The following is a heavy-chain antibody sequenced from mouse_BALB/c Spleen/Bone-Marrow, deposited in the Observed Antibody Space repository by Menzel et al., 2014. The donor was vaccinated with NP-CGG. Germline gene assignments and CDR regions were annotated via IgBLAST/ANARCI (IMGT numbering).Heavy chain of an antibody. J-gene: IGHJ2*01. D-gene: IGHD2-14*01. CDR1: GFTFXSYT. CDR3: ARAYYRYPFDY. Sequence: EVKLVESGGGLVKPGGSLKLSCAASGFTFXSYTMSWVRQTPEKRLEWVATISSGGGNTYYPDSMKGRFTISRDNAKNSLYLQMSSLRSEDTALYYCARAYYRYPFDYWGQGTTLTVSS. V-gene: IGHV5-9*03. CDR2: ISSGGGNT.